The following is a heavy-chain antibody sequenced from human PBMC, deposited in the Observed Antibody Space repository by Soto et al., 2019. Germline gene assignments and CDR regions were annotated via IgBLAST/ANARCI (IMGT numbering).Heavy chain of an antibody. D-gene: IGHD3-22*01. J-gene: IGHJ4*02. CDR2: IYYSGST. CDR3: ARVRVDYYDSSGYYLFDY. Sequence: SETLSLTCTVSGGAIISGDYYLICMRQPPGKGLEWIGYIYYSGSTYYNPSLKSRVTISVDTSKNQFSLKLSSVTAADTAVYYCARVRVDYYDSSGYYLFDYWGQGTLVTVS. V-gene: IGHV4-30-4*01. CDR1: GGAIISGDYY.